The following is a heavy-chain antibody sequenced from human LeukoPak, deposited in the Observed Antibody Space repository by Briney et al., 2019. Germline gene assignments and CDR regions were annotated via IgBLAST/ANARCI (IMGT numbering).Heavy chain of an antibody. CDR2: ISWNSGSI. CDR1: GFTFDDYA. Sequence: PGRSLRLSCAASGFTFDDYAMHWVRQAPGKGLEWVSGISWNSGSIGYADSVKGRFTISRDNAKNSLYLQTNSLRAEDTALYYCAKDMDDSGYTLYYFDYWGQGTLVTVSS. CDR3: AKDMDDSGYTLYYFDY. V-gene: IGHV3-9*01. D-gene: IGHD1-1*01. J-gene: IGHJ4*02.